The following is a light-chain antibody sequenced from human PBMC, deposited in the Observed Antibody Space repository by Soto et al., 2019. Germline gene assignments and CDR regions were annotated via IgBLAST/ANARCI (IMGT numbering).Light chain of an antibody. J-gene: IGKJ5*01. CDR3: QRSYRSIS. CDR2: AAT. V-gene: IGKV1-39*01. CDR1: QSISAY. Sequence: DIQMTQSPSSLFASVGDRVTITCRASQSISAYLNWYQQRPGKAPSLLIYAATRLHSGVPSRFSGSGSGTDFTLTISSLQPEDCATYYCQRSYRSISFGQGTRREMK.